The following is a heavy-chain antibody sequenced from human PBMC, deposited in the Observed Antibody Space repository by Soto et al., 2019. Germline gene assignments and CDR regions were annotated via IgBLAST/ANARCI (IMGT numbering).Heavy chain of an antibody. CDR2: IWYDGSKE. V-gene: IGHV3-33*01. Sequence: QVRLVESGGGVVQPGRSLRLSCAASGINFSRSGMHWVRQAPGKGLEWVAIIWYDGSKEYYADSVKGQFTISRDNSRNTLYLQMNSLRAEDTAVYYCARDAGTTRMDVWGQGTTVTVSS. D-gene: IGHD1-7*01. CDR3: ARDAGTTRMDV. CDR1: GINFSRSG. J-gene: IGHJ6*02.